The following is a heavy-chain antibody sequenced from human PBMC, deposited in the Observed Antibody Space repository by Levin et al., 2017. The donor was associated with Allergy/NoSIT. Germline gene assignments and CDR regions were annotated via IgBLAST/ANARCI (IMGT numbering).Heavy chain of an antibody. CDR2: ISAYNGNT. V-gene: IGHV1-18*01. CDR3: ASANGVRTSSWYGDY. J-gene: IGHJ4*02. CDR1: GYTFTSYG. D-gene: IGHD6-13*01. Sequence: ASVKVSCKASGYTFTSYGISWVRQAPGQGLEWMGWISAYNGNTNYAQKLQGRVTMTTDTSTSTAYMELRSLRSDDTAVYYCASANGVRTSSWYGDYWGQGTLVTVSS.